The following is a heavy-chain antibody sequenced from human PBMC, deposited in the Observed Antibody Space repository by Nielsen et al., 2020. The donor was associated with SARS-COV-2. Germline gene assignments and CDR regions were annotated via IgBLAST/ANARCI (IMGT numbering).Heavy chain of an antibody. Sequence: GSLRLSCAVYGGSFSGYYWSWIRQPPGKGLEWIGEINHSGSTNYNPSLKSRVTISVDTSKNQFSLKLSSVTAADTAVYYCARGRLAAAGTHNYFDYWGRGTLVTVSS. CDR2: INHSGST. V-gene: IGHV4-34*01. CDR3: ARGRLAAAGTHNYFDY. CDR1: GGSFSGYY. J-gene: IGHJ4*02. D-gene: IGHD6-13*01.